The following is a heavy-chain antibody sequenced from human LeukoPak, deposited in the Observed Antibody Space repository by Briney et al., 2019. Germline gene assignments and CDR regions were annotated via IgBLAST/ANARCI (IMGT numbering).Heavy chain of an antibody. CDR2: IYTSGST. J-gene: IGHJ6*03. D-gene: IGHD2-2*01. CDR1: GGSISSGSYY. V-gene: IGHV4-61*02. Sequence: PSETLSLTCTVSGGSISSGSYYWSWIRQPAGKGLEWIGRIYTSGSTNYNPSLKSRVTISVDTSKNQFSLKLSSVIAADTVVYYCARTTEGYCSSASCFGFSYSYYMDVWGKGTTVTISS. CDR3: ARTTEGYCSSASCFGFSYSYYMDV.